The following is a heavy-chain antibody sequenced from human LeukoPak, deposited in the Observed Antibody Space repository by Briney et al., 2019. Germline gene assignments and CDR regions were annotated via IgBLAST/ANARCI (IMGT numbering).Heavy chain of an antibody. CDR3: ARDVRSIAARLDAFDI. V-gene: IGHV3-11*01. Sequence: PGGSLRLSCAASGFTFSDYYMSWIRQAPGKGLEWVSYISSSGSTIYYADSVKGRFTISRDNAKNSLYLQMNSLRAEDPAVYYCARDVRSIAARLDAFDIWGQGTMVTVSS. CDR2: ISSSGSTI. J-gene: IGHJ3*02. D-gene: IGHD6-6*01. CDR1: GFTFSDYY.